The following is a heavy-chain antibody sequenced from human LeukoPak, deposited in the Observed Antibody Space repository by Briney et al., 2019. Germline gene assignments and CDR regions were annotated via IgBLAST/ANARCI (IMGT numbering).Heavy chain of an antibody. J-gene: IGHJ4*02. V-gene: IGHV4-31*03. CDR2: IYYSGST. Sequence: PSQTLSLTCTVSGGSISSGGYYWSWIRQHPGKGLEWIGYIYYSGSTYYNPSLKSRVTISVDTSKNQFSLKLSSVTAADTAVYYCVRVVIGMSVYFDYWGQGTLVTASS. D-gene: IGHD3-22*01. CDR3: VRVVIGMSVYFDY. CDR1: GGSISSGGYY.